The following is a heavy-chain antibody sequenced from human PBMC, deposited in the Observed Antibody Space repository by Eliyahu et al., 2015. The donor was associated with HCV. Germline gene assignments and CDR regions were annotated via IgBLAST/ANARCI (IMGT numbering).Heavy chain of an antibody. Sequence: QVQLQESGPGLVKPSGTLSLTCAVSGGSISGTNWWSWVRQPPGKGLEWIGEIYHSGSTNHHPSLKSRVTISIDQSKNQFSLNLKSVTAADTAVYYCAGLGRTMLRGVNGDWGQGTLVTVSS. CDR2: IYHSGST. J-gene: IGHJ4*02. D-gene: IGHD3-10*01. V-gene: IGHV4-4*02. CDR1: GGSISGTNW. CDR3: AGLGRTMLRGVNGD.